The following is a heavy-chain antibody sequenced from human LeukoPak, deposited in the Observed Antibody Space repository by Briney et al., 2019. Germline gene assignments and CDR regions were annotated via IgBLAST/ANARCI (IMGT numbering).Heavy chain of an antibody. J-gene: IGHJ4*02. D-gene: IGHD2-2*02. V-gene: IGHV3-64*01. CDR2: ITSNGGSA. CDR1: GFTFSIYA. Sequence: SGGSLRLSCAASGFTFSIYAMHWVRQAPGKGLEYVSAITSNGGSAYYANSVKGRFTISRDNSKNTLYLQMGSLRAEDMAVYYCAREYCDSTTCYITIDYWGQGTLVTVSS. CDR3: AREYCDSTTCYITIDY.